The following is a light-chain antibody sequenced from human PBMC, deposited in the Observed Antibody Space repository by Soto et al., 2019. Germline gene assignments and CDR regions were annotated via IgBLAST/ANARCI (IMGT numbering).Light chain of an antibody. CDR3: LLYYGGALV. V-gene: IGLV7-43*01. Sequence: QAVVTQEPSRTVSPGGTVTRTCASSTGAVTSGYYPNWFQQKPGQAPRTRIYSTTNKHSWTPARFSGSLLGGKAALTRSGVQPEDEAEYYCLLYYGGALVFGGGTTLTVL. CDR2: STT. J-gene: IGLJ2*01. CDR1: TGAVTSGYY.